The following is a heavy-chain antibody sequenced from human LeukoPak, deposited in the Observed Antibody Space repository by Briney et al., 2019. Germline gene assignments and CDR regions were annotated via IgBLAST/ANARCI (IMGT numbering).Heavy chain of an antibody. CDR2: ISYDGSNK. V-gene: IGHV3-30-3*01. D-gene: IGHD3-10*01. CDR3: ASLWHNDY. Sequence: PGRSLRLSCAASGFTLSSYAMHWVRQAPGKGLEWVAVISYDGSNKYYADSVKGRFTISRDNSKNTLYLQMNSLRAEDTAVYYCASLWHNDYWGQGTLVTVSS. CDR1: GFTLSSYA. J-gene: IGHJ4*02.